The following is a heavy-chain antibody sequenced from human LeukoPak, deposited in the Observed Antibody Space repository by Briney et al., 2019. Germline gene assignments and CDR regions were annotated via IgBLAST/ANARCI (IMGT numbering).Heavy chain of an antibody. V-gene: IGHV3-23*01. CDR1: GFTFSSYG. D-gene: IGHD6-19*01. J-gene: IGHJ4*02. CDR3: AKDLSSGSRRAY. Sequence: QPGGSLRLSCAASGFTFSSYGMSWVRQAPGKGLEWVSVISSSGTKTYYADSVKGRFTISRDNSKNTLYLQMNSLRAEDTGVYYCAKDLSSGSRRAYWGQGTLVTVSS. CDR2: ISSSGTKT.